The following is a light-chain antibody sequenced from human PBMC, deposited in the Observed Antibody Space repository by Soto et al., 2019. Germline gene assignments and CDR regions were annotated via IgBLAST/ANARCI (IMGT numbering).Light chain of an antibody. CDR3: QQSHRLPWT. Sequence: DIQMAQSPSSLSASVGDRVTIICRASQPITKYLNWYRHKPGQAPKLLIHSTSTLESGVSSRFSGSGSGTDFRLTVSSLQPEDFTTFYCQQSHRLPWTFGQGTKVDIK. CDR2: STS. CDR1: QPITKY. V-gene: IGKV1-39*01. J-gene: IGKJ1*01.